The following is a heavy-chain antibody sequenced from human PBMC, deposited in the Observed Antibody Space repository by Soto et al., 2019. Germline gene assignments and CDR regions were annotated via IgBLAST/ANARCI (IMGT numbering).Heavy chain of an antibody. Sequence: SETLSLTCTVSGGSISSGDYYWSWIRQPPGKGLEWIGYIYYSGSTYYNPSLKSRVTISVDTSKNQFSLKLSSVTAADTAVCYCARAGYSYGPRILFDYWGQGTLVTVSS. CDR3: ARAGYSYGPRILFDY. CDR1: GGSISSGDYY. J-gene: IGHJ4*02. D-gene: IGHD5-18*01. V-gene: IGHV4-30-4*01. CDR2: IYYSGST.